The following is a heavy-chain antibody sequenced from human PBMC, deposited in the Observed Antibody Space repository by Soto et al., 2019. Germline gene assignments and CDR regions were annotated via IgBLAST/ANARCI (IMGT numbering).Heavy chain of an antibody. J-gene: IGHJ5*02. Sequence: SETLSLTCAVYGGSFSGYYWSWIRQPPGKGLEWIGEINHSGSTNYNPSLKSRVTISVDTSKNQFSLKLSSVTAADTAVYYCARAGAGGTYYYGSGSQSWFDPWGQGTLVTIS. V-gene: IGHV4-34*01. CDR1: GGSFSGYY. CDR3: ARAGAGGTYYYGSGSQSWFDP. D-gene: IGHD3-10*01. CDR2: INHSGST.